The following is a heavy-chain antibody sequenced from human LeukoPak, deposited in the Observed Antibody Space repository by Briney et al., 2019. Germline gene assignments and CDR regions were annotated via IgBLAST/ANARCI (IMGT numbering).Heavy chain of an antibody. CDR1: GYNFNIQW. CDR3: ARPRSSSWFFDY. J-gene: IGHJ4*02. V-gene: IGHV5-51*01. Sequence: GESLEISCKGSGYNFNIQWIGWVRQMPGRGLEWMGTIYPADSDTRYSPSFQGQVTISADKSISTAYLQWSSLKASDTAMYYCARPRSSSWFFDYWGQGTLVTVSS. CDR2: IYPADSDT. D-gene: IGHD6-13*01.